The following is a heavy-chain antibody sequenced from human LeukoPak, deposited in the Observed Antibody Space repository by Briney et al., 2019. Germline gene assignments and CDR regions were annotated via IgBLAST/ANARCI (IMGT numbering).Heavy chain of an antibody. CDR2: IYYSGST. D-gene: IGHD6-13*01. CDR1: GFTFSSYA. CDR3: ARDMGSVAGHDY. J-gene: IGHJ4*02. V-gene: IGHV4-59*01. Sequence: GSLRLSCEASGFTFSSYAMTWVRQAPGKGLEWIGYIYYSGSTHYNPSPKSRVTISVDTSKSQFSLKMTSVTSADTALYYCARDMGSVAGHDYWGQGTLVTVSS.